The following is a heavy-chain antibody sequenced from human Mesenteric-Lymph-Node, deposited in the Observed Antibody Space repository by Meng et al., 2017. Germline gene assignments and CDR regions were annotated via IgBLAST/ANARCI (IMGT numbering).Heavy chain of an antibody. Sequence: QVQLWGSGPGLVRPSETLSLTFSVSGGSVSSGDYFWSWIRQPPGKGLEWIGYMLYNGISDHNPSLKSRVTISVDTSKNQFSLKLTSVTAADTAVYYCARRGSWYAYFDDWGQGALVTVSS. CDR1: GGSVSSGDYF. J-gene: IGHJ4*02. CDR2: MLYNGIS. D-gene: IGHD6-13*01. V-gene: IGHV4-61*08. CDR3: ARRGSWYAYFDD.